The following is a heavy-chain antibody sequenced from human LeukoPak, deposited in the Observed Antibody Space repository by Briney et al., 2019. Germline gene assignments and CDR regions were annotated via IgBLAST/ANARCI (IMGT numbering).Heavy chain of an antibody. CDR1: GGSISSSNW. CDR2: IYHSGST. V-gene: IGHV4-4*02. D-gene: IGHD3-10*01. J-gene: IGHJ6*04. Sequence: PSETLSLTCAVSGGSISSSNWWSWVRQPPGQGLEWIGEIYHSGSTNYNPSLKSRVTISVDKSKNQFSLKLSSVTAADTAVYYCVREVPLGDGYYYDGMDVWGKGTTVTVSS. CDR3: VREVPLGDGYYYDGMDV.